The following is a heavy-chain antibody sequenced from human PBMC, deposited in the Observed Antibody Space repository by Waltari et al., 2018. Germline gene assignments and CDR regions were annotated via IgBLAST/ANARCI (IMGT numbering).Heavy chain of an antibody. CDR2: ISYDGSNK. D-gene: IGHD3-16*01. CDR3: ARDTWDLGGFVRYYGMDV. Sequence: QVQLVESGGGVVQPGRSLRLSCAASGFTFSSSGMHCVRQAPGKGLEWVAVISYDGSNKYYADSVKGRFTISRDNSKNTLYLQMNSLRAEDTAVYYCARDTWDLGGFVRYYGMDVWGQGTTVTVSS. J-gene: IGHJ6*02. V-gene: IGHV3-30*03. CDR1: GFTFSSSG.